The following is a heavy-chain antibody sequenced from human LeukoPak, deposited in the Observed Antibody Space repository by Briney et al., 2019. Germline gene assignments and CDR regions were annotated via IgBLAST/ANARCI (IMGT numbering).Heavy chain of an antibody. CDR3: ARGTAGDAFDI. D-gene: IGHD6-25*01. V-gene: IGHV3-11*01. CDR2: INSIGNSI. CDR1: GFTFSDHY. J-gene: IGHJ3*02. Sequence: GGSLRLSCAASGFTFSDHYMSWIRQAPGKGLGWVSYINSIGNSIYYADSVKGRFSISRDNAENSLYLQMNSLRAEDTAIYYCARGTAGDAFDIWGQGTMVTVSS.